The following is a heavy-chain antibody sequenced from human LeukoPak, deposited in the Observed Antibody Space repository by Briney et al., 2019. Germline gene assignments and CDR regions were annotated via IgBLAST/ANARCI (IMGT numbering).Heavy chain of an antibody. V-gene: IGHV3-49*04. D-gene: IGHD3-22*01. J-gene: IGHJ6*02. CDR2: IRSKAYGGTT. CDR1: GFTFGDYA. CDR3: RGDSSGYYSDYGMDV. Sequence: PGRSLRLSCTASGFTFGDYAMSWVRQAPGKGLEWVSFIRSKAYGGTTEYAASVKGRFTIPRDDSKSIAYLQMNSLKTEDTAVYYCRGDSSGYYSDYGMDVWGQGTTVTVSS.